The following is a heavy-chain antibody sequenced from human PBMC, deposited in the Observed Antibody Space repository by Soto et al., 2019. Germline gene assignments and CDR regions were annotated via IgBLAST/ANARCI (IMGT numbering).Heavy chain of an antibody. CDR2: IIPIFGTA. J-gene: IGHJ6*02. Sequence: VQLVQSGAEVKKPGSSVKVSCKASGGTFSSYAISWVRQAPGQGLEWMGGIIPIFGTANYAQKFQGRVTITADESTSTAYMELSSLRSEDTAVYYCARPRVIVGATTSVYYYYGMDVWGQGTTVTVSS. D-gene: IGHD1-26*01. CDR3: ARPRVIVGATTSVYYYYGMDV. CDR1: GGTFSSYA. V-gene: IGHV1-69*01.